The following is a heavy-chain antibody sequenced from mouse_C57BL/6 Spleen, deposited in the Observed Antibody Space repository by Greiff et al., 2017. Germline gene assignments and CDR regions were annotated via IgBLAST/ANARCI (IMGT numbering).Heavy chain of an antibody. J-gene: IGHJ4*01. Sequence: QVQLQQPGAELVKPGASVKMSCKASGYTFTSYWITWVKQRPGQGLEWLGDIYPASGSTNYNEKFKSKATMTVDTSSSTAYMQLSSLTSEDSAVYYGALGGCYYDMDYWGKGTSVTVSS. V-gene: IGHV1-55*01. CDR1: GYTFTSYW. CDR2: IYPASGST. CDR3: ALGGCYYDMDY. D-gene: IGHD3-3*01.